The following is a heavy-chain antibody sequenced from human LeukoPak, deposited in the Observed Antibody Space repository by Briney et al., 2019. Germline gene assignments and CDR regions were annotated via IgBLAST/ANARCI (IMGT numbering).Heavy chain of an antibody. CDR3: ARGGFLTGSMNHFDY. CDR1: GYTITSYG. V-gene: IGHV1-18*01. CDR2: ISAYNGNT. J-gene: IGHJ4*02. Sequence: GASVKVSCKASGYTITSYGISWVRQAPGQGLEWMGWISAYNGNTNYAQKLQGRVTMTTDTSTSTAYMELRSLRSDDTAVYYCARGGFLTGSMNHFDYWGQGTLVTVSS. D-gene: IGHD3-9*01.